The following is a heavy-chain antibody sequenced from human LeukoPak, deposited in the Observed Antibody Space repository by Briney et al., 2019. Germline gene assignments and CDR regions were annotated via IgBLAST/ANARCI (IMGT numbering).Heavy chain of an antibody. V-gene: IGHV4-39*01. CDR1: GGSISSNTYY. CDR3: ARLNGGYNSLYNWFDP. Sequence: SDTLSLTCIVSGGSISSNTYYWGWIRQPPGKGVEWIGSIYYSGSTYYNPSLKSRITISVDTSKNPFSLKLSSVTAADTAVYYCARLNGGYNSLYNWFDPWGQGTLVTVSS. CDR2: IYYSGST. D-gene: IGHD6-13*01. J-gene: IGHJ5*02.